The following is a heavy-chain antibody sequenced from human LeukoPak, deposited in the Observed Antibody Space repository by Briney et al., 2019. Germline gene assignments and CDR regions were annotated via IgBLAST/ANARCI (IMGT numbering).Heavy chain of an antibody. J-gene: IGHJ4*02. D-gene: IGHD1-26*01. Sequence: SETLSLTCTVSGGSISSYYWSWIRQPPGKGLEWIGYIYYSGSTNYNPSLKSRVTISEDTSKNQFSLKLSSVTAADTAVYYCARVVGATGYYFDYWGQGTLVTVSS. CDR2: IYYSGST. CDR1: GGSISSYY. V-gene: IGHV4-59*01. CDR3: ARVVGATGYYFDY.